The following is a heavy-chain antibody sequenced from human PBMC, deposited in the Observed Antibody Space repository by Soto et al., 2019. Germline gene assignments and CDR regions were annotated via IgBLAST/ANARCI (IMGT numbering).Heavy chain of an antibody. V-gene: IGHV3-23*01. CDR3: AKDARGLEPIWPYDY. CDR1: GFTFSSYA. CDR2: ISGSGGST. Sequence: EVQLLESGGGLVQPGGSLRLSCAASGFTFSSYAMTWVRQAPGTGLEWVSGISGSGGSTYYADSVKGRFTISRDNSKNTLVMQMNSLRAEDKAVYYCAKDARGLEPIWPYDYWGQGTLVTVSS. J-gene: IGHJ4*02. D-gene: IGHD1-1*01.